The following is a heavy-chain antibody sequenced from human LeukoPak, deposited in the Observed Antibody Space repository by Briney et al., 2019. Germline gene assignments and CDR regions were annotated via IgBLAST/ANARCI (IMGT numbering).Heavy chain of an antibody. D-gene: IGHD3-22*01. Sequence: GGSLRLSCAASGFTVSSNYMSWVRQAPGKGLEWVSVIYSGGSTYYADSVKGRFTISRDNSKNTLYLQMNSLRAEDTAVYYCAVEWLTKIGRVDYWGQGTLVTVSS. V-gene: IGHV3-66*01. CDR3: AVEWLTKIGRVDY. J-gene: IGHJ4*02. CDR1: GFTVSSNY. CDR2: IYSGGST.